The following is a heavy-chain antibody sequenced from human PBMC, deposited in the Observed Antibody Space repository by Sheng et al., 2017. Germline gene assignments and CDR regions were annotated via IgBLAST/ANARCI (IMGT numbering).Heavy chain of an antibody. V-gene: IGHV4-39*07. D-gene: IGHD3-22*01. CDR2: IYYSGST. CDR1: GGSISSSSYY. J-gene: IGHJ4*02. Sequence: QLQLQESGPGLVKPSETLSLTCTVSGGSISSSSYYWGWIRQPPGKGLEWIGSIYYSGSTYYNPSLKSRVTISVDTSKNQFSLKLSSVTAADTAVYYCARVKDSSGQPVDYWGQGTLVTVSS. CDR3: ARVKDSSGQPVDY.